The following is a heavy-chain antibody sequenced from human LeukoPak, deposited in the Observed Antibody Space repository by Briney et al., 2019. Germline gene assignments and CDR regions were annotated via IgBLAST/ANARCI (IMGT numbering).Heavy chain of an antibody. CDR1: GFTFSSYA. D-gene: IGHD5-18*01. CDR2: ICGSGGST. CDR3: AKTFKVWSYGYYFDY. V-gene: IGHV3-23*01. Sequence: GSLRLSCAASGFTFSSYAMSWVRQAPGKGLEWVSAICGSGGSTYYADSVKGWFTISRDNSKNTLYLQMNSLRAEDTAVYYCAKTFKVWSYGYYFDYWGQGTLVTVSS. J-gene: IGHJ4*02.